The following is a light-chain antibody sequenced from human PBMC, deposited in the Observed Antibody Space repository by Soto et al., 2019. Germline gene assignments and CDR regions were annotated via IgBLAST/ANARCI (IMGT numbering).Light chain of an antibody. CDR2: DVN. V-gene: IGLV2-14*01. CDR1: SSDIGGYNY. CDR3: SSYTSSNSLV. J-gene: IGLJ1*01. Sequence: QSVLTQPPSVSGSPGQSITISCTGASSDIGGYNYVSWFQQHPGKAPKLMIYDVNNRPSGVSNRFSGSKSGSTASLTISGLQGEDEADYYCSSYTSSNSLVFGTGTKVTVL.